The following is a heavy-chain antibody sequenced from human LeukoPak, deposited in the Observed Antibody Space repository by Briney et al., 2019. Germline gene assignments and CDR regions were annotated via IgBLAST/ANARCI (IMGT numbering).Heavy chain of an antibody. V-gene: IGHV3-21*01. Sequence: PGGSLRLSCAASGFTFSGFGMNWVRQAPGKGLEWATAISSSSSYIYYADSVKGRFTISRDNAKNSLYLQMNSLRAEDTAVYYCACSFFTREGAVAGSNWFDPWGQGTLVTVSS. CDR3: ACSFFTREGAVAGSNWFDP. D-gene: IGHD6-19*01. CDR1: GFTFSGFG. J-gene: IGHJ5*02. CDR2: ISSSSSYI.